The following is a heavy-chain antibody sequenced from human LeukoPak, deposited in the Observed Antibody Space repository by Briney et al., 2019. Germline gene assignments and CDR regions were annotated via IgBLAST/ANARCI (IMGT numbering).Heavy chain of an antibody. CDR1: GYTFTTNW. CDR2: VYPGNSES. D-gene: IGHD6-19*01. CDR3: ARLGGYSTGWYIHY. V-gene: IGHV5-51*01. Sequence: GESLEISCKGFGYTFTTNWIAWVREMPGKRLQWMWVVYPGNSESRYSPSFQGQVTIPADNSLSAAYLQWSSLKAPDSAMYYCARLGGYSTGWYIHYWGQGTLVTVSS. J-gene: IGHJ4*02.